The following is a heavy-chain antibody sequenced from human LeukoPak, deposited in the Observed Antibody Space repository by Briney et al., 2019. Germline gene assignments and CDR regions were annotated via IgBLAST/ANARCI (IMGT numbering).Heavy chain of an antibody. CDR2: ISGSGDST. Sequence: GALRLSCAASGFSFSTYAMSWVRQAPGSGLEWVSGISGSGDSTYYADSVKGRFTISRDNSWNTLFLQMNSLRAEDTAVYYCAKDRSDNNTWYAGSHWGQGTLVTVSS. V-gene: IGHV3-23*01. D-gene: IGHD2-8*01. J-gene: IGHJ4*02. CDR1: GFSFSTYA. CDR3: AKDRSDNNTWYAGSH.